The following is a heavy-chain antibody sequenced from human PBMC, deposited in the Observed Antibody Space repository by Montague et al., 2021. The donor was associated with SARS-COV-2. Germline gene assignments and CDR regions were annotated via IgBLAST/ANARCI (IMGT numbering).Heavy chain of an antibody. D-gene: IGHD1-26*01. CDR1: GDSISTDNW. CDR2: NYHTGST. CDR3: TRKGSGRSDLAY. Sequence: SETLSLTCVVYGDSISTDNWWTWVRLPPGKGLEWVGENYHTGSTKYKPPIKRRVIMSVDKSWNQFPQRLTSVTAADTVIYYCTRKGSGRSDLAYWGQGTLVTVSS. V-gene: IGHV4-4*02. J-gene: IGHJ4*02.